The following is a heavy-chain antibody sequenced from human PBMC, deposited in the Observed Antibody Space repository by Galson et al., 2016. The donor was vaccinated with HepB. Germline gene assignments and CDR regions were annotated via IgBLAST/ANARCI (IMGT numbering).Heavy chain of an antibody. D-gene: IGHD4-17*01. CDR1: GDTFHRYT. V-gene: IGHV1-69*13. Sequence: SVKVSCKASGDTFHRYTVHWVRQAPGQGLEWMGTSIPFFGTSNYAQRFQGRVAMTADESTTTVYMELSSLRSDDTAVYYCARDNGDYGGPNYYDPWGQGTLVTVSS. CDR2: SIPFFGTS. J-gene: IGHJ5*02. CDR3: ARDNGDYGGPNYYDP.